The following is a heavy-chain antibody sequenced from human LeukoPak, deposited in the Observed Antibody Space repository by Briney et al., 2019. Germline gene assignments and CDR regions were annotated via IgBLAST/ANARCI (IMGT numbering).Heavy chain of an antibody. D-gene: IGHD6-6*01. J-gene: IGHJ4*02. Sequence: KSGGSLRLSCAASGFAFSDYSMNWVRQAPGKGLEWVSTISSGTGSYIYYADSVRGRFTISRDNAKNSLYLQMNSLRAEDTAVYYCARCSGVFGSSGYWGQGTLVTVSS. CDR2: ISSGTGSYI. CDR1: GFAFSDYS. V-gene: IGHV3-21*01. CDR3: ARCSGVFGSSGY.